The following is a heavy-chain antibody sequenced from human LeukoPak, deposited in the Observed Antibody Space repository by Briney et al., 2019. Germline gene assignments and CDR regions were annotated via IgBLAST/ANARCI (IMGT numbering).Heavy chain of an antibody. CDR3: AKGIDSTGYYPFDY. J-gene: IGHJ4*02. CDR1: GFTFNNYA. Sequence: GGSLRLSCAASGFTFNNYAMSWVRQAPGKGLEGVSAISESGGETYHADSVKGRFTISRDTSKSTLYLQLNSLRAEDTAIYYCAKGIDSTGYYPFDYWGQGTLVTVSS. V-gene: IGHV3-23*01. D-gene: IGHD3-22*01. CDR2: ISESGGET.